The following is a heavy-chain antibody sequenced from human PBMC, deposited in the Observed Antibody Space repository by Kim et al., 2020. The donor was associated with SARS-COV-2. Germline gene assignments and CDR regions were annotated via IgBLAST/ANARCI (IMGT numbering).Heavy chain of an antibody. D-gene: IGHD6-19*01. V-gene: IGHV6-1*01. CDR3: ARGTYSSGWYYYDYGMDV. Sequence: SQTLSLTCAISGDSVSSNSAAWNWIRQSPSRGLEWLGRTYYRSKWYNDYAVSVKSRITINPDTSKNQFSLQLNSVTPEDTAVYYCARGTYSSGWYYYDYGMDVWGQGTTVTVSS. CDR1: GDSVSSNSAA. CDR2: TYYRSKWYN. J-gene: IGHJ6*02.